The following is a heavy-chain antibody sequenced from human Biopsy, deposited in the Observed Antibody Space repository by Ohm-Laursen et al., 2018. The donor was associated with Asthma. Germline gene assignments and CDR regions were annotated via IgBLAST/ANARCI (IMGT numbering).Heavy chain of an antibody. D-gene: IGHD3-10*01. J-gene: IGHJ4*02. CDR3: ARERAGYYGSGSYLGY. Sequence: TLSLTCTVSGGSVSSGSYYWSWIRQPPGKGLEWIGYIYYSGSTNYNPSLKSRVTISVDTSKNQFSLKLSSVTAADTAVYYCARERAGYYGSGSYLGYWGRGTLVTVSS. CDR1: GGSVSSGSYY. V-gene: IGHV4-61*01. CDR2: IYYSGST.